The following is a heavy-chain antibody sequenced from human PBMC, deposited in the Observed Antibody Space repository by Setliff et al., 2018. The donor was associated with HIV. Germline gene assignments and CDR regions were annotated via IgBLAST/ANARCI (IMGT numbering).Heavy chain of an antibody. Sequence: LRLSCAASGFTFSDHWMTWVRQAPGKGLEWVANINGDGGEKYYVDSVRGRFTISRGNARNSLYLQMNSLRAEDTAMYYCARVVATSDYWGQGTLVTVSS. CDR2: INGDGGEK. V-gene: IGHV3-7*01. D-gene: IGHD5-12*01. J-gene: IGHJ4*02. CDR3: ARVVATSDY. CDR1: GFTFSDHW.